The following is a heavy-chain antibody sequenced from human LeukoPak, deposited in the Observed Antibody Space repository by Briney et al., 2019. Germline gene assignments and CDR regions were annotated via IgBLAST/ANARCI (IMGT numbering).Heavy chain of an antibody. D-gene: IGHD4-23*01. J-gene: IGHJ2*01. CDR1: GGSISSYS. V-gene: IGHV4-4*07. CDR3: ARTVVTLDWYFDL. Sequence: SETLSLTCSVSGGSISSYSWNWIRQPAGKGLEWIGRFYTSGTTNYNPSLKSRVTMSIDTSKNQVSLKMRSVTAAVTAVYYCARTVVTLDWYFDLWGRGTLVSVSS. CDR2: FYTSGTT.